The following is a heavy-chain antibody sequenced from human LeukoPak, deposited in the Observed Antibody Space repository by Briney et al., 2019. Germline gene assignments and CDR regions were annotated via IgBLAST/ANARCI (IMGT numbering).Heavy chain of an antibody. CDR1: GFTFSDYY. CDR3: ARAGQNNWFDP. Sequence: GGSLRLSCAASGFTFSDYYMSWVRQAPGKGLEWVSFLSGSGEIIYYADSVKGRFTISRDNAKNSLYLQMNSLRAEDTAAYHCARAGQNNWFDPWGQGTLVTVSS. J-gene: IGHJ5*02. CDR2: LSGSGEII. V-gene: IGHV3-11*01.